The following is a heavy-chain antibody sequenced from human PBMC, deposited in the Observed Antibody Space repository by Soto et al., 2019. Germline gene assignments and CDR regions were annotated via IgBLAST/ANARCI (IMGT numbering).Heavy chain of an antibody. CDR1: GYSLTNYW. Sequence: SLKISCKGSGYSLTNYWVGWVRQMPGKGLEWMGIIYPSDSDTRYSPSFQGQVTISADKSISTAYLQWSSLKASDTAMYYCARPPYSNYVGAFDIWGQGTMVTVS. CDR3: ARPPYSNYVGAFDI. V-gene: IGHV5-51*01. CDR2: IYPSDSDT. D-gene: IGHD4-4*01. J-gene: IGHJ3*02.